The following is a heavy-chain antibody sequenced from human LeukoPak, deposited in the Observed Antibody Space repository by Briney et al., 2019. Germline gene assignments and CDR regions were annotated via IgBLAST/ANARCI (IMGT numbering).Heavy chain of an antibody. V-gene: IGHV1-69*05. CDR3: ARDPNSGYSYSDY. D-gene: IGHD5-18*01. CDR2: IIPIFGTA. CDR1: GGTFSSYA. J-gene: IGHJ4*02. Sequence: SVKVSCKASGGTFSSYAISWVRQAPGQGLEWMGGIIPIFGTANYAQKFQGRVTITTDESTSTAYMELSSLRSEDTAVYYCARDPNSGYSYSDYWGQGTLVTVSS.